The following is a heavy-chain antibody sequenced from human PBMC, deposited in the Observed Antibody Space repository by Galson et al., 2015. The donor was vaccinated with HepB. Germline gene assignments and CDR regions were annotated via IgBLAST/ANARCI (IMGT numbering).Heavy chain of an antibody. Sequence: SLRLSCAASGFTFSFFWVGWVRQAPGKGLEWVANIKEDGSEKYYVDSVKGRFTISRDNAKNSLYLQMNSLRAEDTAVYYCARVRFLEWLLSRDPFDYWGQGTLVTVSS. D-gene: IGHD3-3*01. J-gene: IGHJ4*02. CDR3: ARVRFLEWLLSRDPFDY. CDR1: GFTFSFFW. V-gene: IGHV3-7*01. CDR2: IKEDGSEK.